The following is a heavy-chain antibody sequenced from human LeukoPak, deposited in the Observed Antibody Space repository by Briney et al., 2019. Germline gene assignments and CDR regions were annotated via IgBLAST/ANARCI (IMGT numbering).Heavy chain of an antibody. D-gene: IGHD3-22*01. CDR2: IYTSGST. J-gene: IGHJ5*02. CDR3: ARDWGNYDSSGYYWFDP. CDR1: GGSISSSSYY. Sequence: SETLSLTCTVSGGSISSSSYYWGWIRQPPGKGLEWIGRIYTSGSTNYNPSLKSRVTMSVDTSKNQFSLKLSSVTAADTAVYYCARDWGNYDSSGYYWFDPWGQGTLVTVSS. V-gene: IGHV4-39*07.